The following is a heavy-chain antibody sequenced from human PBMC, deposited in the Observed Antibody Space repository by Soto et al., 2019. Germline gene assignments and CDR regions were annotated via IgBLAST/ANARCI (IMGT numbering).Heavy chain of an antibody. V-gene: IGHV3-23*01. Sequence: QRLSCSASGFTFSTQAMAWVRQAPGKGLEWVSALISSGESPDYADSVKGRFTISRDNSKNTLYLQMNSLRADDTAVYYCAKDLHGSGWSFDQWGQGTVVTVSS. CDR3: AKDLHGSGWSFDQ. CDR2: LISSGESP. D-gene: IGHD6-19*01. CDR1: GFTFSTQA. J-gene: IGHJ4*02.